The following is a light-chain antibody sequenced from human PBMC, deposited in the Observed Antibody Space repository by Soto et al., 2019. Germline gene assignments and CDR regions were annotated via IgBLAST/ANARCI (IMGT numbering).Light chain of an antibody. Sequence: ETRMTQSPPSLSASSGERATISCMSCRGISSLLAWYQKPPGKAPNLLIYAASSLQSGVPSRFGGSGSGTDFTLTISSLQPDDFATYYCQQDHTYPWTFGQGTKVDIK. CDR3: QQDHTYPWT. CDR1: RGISSL. V-gene: IGKV1-12*01. J-gene: IGKJ1*01. CDR2: AAS.